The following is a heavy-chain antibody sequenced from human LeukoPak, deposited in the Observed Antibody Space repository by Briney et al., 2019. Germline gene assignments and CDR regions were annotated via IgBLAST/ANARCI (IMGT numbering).Heavy chain of an antibody. CDR2: INHSGST. CDR1: GGSFSGYY. D-gene: IGHD3-9*01. Sequence: SETPSLTCAVYGGSFSGYYWSWIRQPPGKGLEWIGEINHSGSTNYNPSLKSRVTISVDTSKNQFSLKLSSVTAADTAVYYCARENVLRYFPFDPWGQGTLVTVSS. J-gene: IGHJ5*02. CDR3: ARENVLRYFPFDP. V-gene: IGHV4-34*01.